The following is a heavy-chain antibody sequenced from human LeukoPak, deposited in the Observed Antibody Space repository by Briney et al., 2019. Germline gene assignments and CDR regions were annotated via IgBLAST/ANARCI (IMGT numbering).Heavy chain of an antibody. J-gene: IGHJ4*02. CDR1: GFTFSSYA. D-gene: IGHD2-15*01. CDR2: ISGSGGST. Sequence: GGSLRLSCAASGFTFSSYAMSWVRQAPGKGLEWVSAISGSGGSTYYAHSVKGRFTISRDNSKNTLYLQMNSLRAEDTAVYYCAKGEVSGGSFDYRGQGTLVTVSS. CDR3: AKGEVSGGSFDY. V-gene: IGHV3-23*01.